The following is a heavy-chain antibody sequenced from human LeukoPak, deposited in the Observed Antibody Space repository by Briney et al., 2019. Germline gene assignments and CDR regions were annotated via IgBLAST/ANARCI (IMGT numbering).Heavy chain of an antibody. CDR3: ARDIPRGWSGNYGGDYFDY. CDR1: GGSFSSYY. D-gene: IGHD3-3*01. V-gene: IGHV4-34*01. CDR2: INHSGST. J-gene: IGHJ4*02. Sequence: SETLSLTCAVYGGSFSSYYWNWIRQPPGKGLEWIGEINHSGSTNYNPSLKSRVSISVDTSKNQVSLRLSSVTAADTAVYYCARDIPRGWSGNYGGDYFDYWGQGSLVTVSS.